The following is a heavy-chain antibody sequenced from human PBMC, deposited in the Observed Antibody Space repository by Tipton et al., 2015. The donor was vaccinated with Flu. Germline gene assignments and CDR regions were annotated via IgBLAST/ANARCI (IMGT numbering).Heavy chain of an antibody. J-gene: IGHJ5*02. V-gene: IGHV1-8*01. CDR2: MNPNSDNT. Sequence: QSGAEVKKPGASVKVSCKASGYTFTSYDINWVRQATGQGFEWMGWMNPNSDNTGYAQNFQGRVTMTRNTSISTAYMELSSLRSEDTAVYYCARSIPRSDWFDPWGQGTLVTVSS. D-gene: IGHD3-3*02. CDR1: GYTFTSYD. CDR3: ARSIPRSDWFDP.